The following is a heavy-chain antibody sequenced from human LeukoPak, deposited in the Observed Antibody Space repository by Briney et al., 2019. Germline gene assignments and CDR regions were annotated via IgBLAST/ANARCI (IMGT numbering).Heavy chain of an antibody. J-gene: IGHJ4*02. D-gene: IGHD6-6*01. V-gene: IGHV4-59*08. CDR3: AGGLQLVRFDY. CDR1: XXXXXXXX. CDR2: IYYSGST. Sequence: SETLSLTCTXSXXXXXXXXXXWXXQXXXXXXEWIGYIYYSGSTNYNPSLKSRVTISVDTSKNQFSLKLSSVTAADTAVYYCAGGLQLVRFDYWGQGTLVTVSS.